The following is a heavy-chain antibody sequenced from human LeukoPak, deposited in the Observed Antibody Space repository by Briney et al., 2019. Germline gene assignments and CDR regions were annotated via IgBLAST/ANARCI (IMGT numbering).Heavy chain of an antibody. CDR2: ISAYNGNT. CDR1: GYTFTSYG. J-gene: IGHJ4*02. V-gene: IGHV1-18*01. CDR3: ARGGWYYDFWSGPQGGYYFDY. D-gene: IGHD3-3*01. Sequence: ASVKVSCKASGYTFTSYGISWVRQAPGQGLEWMGWISAYNGNTNYAQKLQGRVTMTTDTSTSAAYMELRSLRSDDTAVYYCARGGWYYDFWSGPQGGYYFDYWGQGTLVTVSS.